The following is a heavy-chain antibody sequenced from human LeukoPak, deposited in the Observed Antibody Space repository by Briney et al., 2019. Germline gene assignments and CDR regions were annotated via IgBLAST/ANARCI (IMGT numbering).Heavy chain of an antibody. CDR2: INPNSGGT. J-gene: IGHJ4*02. V-gene: IGHV1-2*02. CDR3: ARARSYYDSSGYYVPSHFDY. D-gene: IGHD3-22*01. CDR1: GYTFTGYY. Sequence: ASVKVSCKASGYTFTGYYMHWVRQAPGQGLEWMGWINPNSGGTNYAQKFQGRVTMTRDTSTSTVYMELSSLRSEDTAVYYCARARSYYDSSGYYVPSHFDYWGQGTLVTVSS.